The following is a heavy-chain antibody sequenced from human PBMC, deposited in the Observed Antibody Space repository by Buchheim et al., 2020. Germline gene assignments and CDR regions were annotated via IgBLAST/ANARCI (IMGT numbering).Heavy chain of an antibody. J-gene: IGHJ6*02. CDR3: ASSVGEPGDYYYYGMDV. D-gene: IGHD7-27*01. Sequence: EVQLVESGGGLVQPGGSLRLSCAASGFTFSSYSMNWVRQAPGKGLEWVSYISSSSTIYYADSVKGRFTISRDNAKNSLYLQMNSLRDEDTAVYYCASSVGEPGDYYYYGMDVWGQGTT. V-gene: IGHV3-48*02. CDR1: GFTFSSYS. CDR2: ISSSSTI.